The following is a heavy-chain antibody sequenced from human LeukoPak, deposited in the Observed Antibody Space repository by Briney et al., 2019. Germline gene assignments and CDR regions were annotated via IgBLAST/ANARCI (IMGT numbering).Heavy chain of an antibody. J-gene: IGHJ4*02. V-gene: IGHV4-38-2*01. D-gene: IGHD3-22*01. CDR2: MYPSGST. CDR3: ASTYYYDSNAYYYWV. Sequence: SGTRSLTRAVSAYSLSIGYYWGYIRLPPGMRVEWVWSMYPSGSTYYHPSLKSRVTISVDTSPNQFSLRLSSVTAADTAVYYCASTYYYDSNAYYYWVWGQGTLVTVSS. CDR1: AYSLSIGYY.